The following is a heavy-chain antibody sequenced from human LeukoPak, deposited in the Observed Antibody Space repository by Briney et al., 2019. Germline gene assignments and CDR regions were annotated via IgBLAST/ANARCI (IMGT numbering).Heavy chain of an antibody. CDR3: ARDLGGIYYDNSGYYVGYFDY. CDR2: ISSISTSI. D-gene: IGHD3-22*01. J-gene: IGHJ4*02. Sequence: PGGSLRLSCAASGFTFSSYSMNWVRQAPGKGLEWVSYISSISTSIYYAGSVKGRFTISRDNAKSSLYLQMNSLRAEDTAVYYCARDLGGIYYDNSGYYVGYFDYWGQGTLVTVSS. V-gene: IGHV3-48*01. CDR1: GFTFSSYS.